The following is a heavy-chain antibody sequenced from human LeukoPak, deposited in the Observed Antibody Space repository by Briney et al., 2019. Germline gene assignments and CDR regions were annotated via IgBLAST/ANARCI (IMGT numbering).Heavy chain of an antibody. Sequence: ASVKVSCKASGYTFTSYVIRWVRQAPGQGLEWMGWIHAGNGNTKYSQRFQGRVTITSDTSASTAYMDLSSLRSEDTAVYYCARGRTTVNQTPGYWGQGTLVTVSS. D-gene: IGHD4-17*01. CDR2: IHAGNGNT. CDR3: ARGRTTVNQTPGY. CDR1: GYTFTSYV. V-gene: IGHV1-3*01. J-gene: IGHJ4*02.